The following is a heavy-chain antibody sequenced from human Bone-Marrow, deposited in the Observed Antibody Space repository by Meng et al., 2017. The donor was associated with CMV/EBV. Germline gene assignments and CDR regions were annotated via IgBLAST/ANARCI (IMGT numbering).Heavy chain of an antibody. J-gene: IGHJ6*02. CDR1: GFTFSNYS. D-gene: IGHD5-18*01. Sequence: GGSLRLSCAASGFTFSNYSMNWVRQVPGKGLEWVSSITTDTAYVYYADSVKGRFTISRDTSKNTLYLQMNSLRSEDTAVYYCAREGVDTDMVRGDYHGMDVWGQGTTVTVSS. CDR2: ITTDTAYV. V-gene: IGHV3-21*01. CDR3: AREGVDTDMVRGDYHGMDV.